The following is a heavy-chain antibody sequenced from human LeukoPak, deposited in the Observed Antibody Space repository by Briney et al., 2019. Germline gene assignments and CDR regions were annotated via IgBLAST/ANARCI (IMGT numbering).Heavy chain of an antibody. V-gene: IGHV1-18*01. CDR3: ARSGVPAAIPWGDYYYYYYMDV. CDR2: ISAYNGNT. CDR1: GYTFTSYG. Sequence: GASVKVSCKASGYTFTSYGISWVRQAPGQGLEWMGWISAYNGNTNYAQKLQGRVTMTTDTSTSTAYMELRSLRSDDTAVYYCARSGVPAAIPWGDYYYYYYMDVWGKGTTLTVSS. J-gene: IGHJ6*03. D-gene: IGHD2-2*01.